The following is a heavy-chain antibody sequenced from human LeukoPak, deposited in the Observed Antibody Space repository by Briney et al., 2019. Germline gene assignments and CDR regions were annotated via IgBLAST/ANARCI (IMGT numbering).Heavy chain of an antibody. V-gene: IGHV3-23*01. CDR2: ISGSGGST. CDR1: GFTFSSYG. D-gene: IGHD6-13*01. J-gene: IGHJ4*02. CDR3: AKEDSSSRQFSSIFCDY. Sequence: GGSLRLSCAASGFTFSSYGMSWVRQAPGKGLEWVSAISGSGGSTYYADSVKGRFTISRDNSKNTLYLQMNSLRAEDTAVYYCAKEDSSSRQFSSIFCDYWGQGTLVTVSS.